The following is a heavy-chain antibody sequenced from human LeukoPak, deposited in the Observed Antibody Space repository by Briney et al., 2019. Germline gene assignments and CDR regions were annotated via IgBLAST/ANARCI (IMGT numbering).Heavy chain of an antibody. CDR2: ISGSGDST. D-gene: IGHD2-2*01. Sequence: GGSLRLSCAASGFTFSIYAMTRVRQAPGKGLEWASSISGSGDSTYYADSVKGRLTISRDNSKNTLYLQMNTLRAGDTAVYYCAKDSRDCSSTSCPKYYYGMDVWGQGTTVTVSS. CDR1: GFTFSIYA. V-gene: IGHV3-23*01. CDR3: AKDSRDCSSTSCPKYYYGMDV. J-gene: IGHJ6*02.